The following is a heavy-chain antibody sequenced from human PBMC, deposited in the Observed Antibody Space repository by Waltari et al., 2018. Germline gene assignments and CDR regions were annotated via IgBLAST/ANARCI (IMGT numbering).Heavy chain of an antibody. V-gene: IGHV3-23*01. CDR3: AKLPVLRFLEWLSHFDY. Sequence: EVQLLESGGGLVQPGGSLRLSCAASVFTFSSYAMSWVRQAPGRGLEWVSAISGSVGSTYYADSVKGRFTISRDNSKNTLYLQMNSLRAEDTAVYYCAKLPVLRFLEWLSHFDYWGQGTLVTVSS. J-gene: IGHJ4*02. CDR2: ISGSVGST. D-gene: IGHD3-3*01. CDR1: VFTFSSYA.